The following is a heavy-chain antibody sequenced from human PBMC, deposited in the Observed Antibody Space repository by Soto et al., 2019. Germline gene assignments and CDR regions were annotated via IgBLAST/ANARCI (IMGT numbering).Heavy chain of an antibody. J-gene: IGHJ6*02. D-gene: IGHD3-3*01. CDR2: INAGNGNT. CDR1: GYTFTSYA. Sequence: ASVKVSCKASGYTFTSYAMHWVRQAPGQRLEWMGWINAGNGNTKYSQKFQGRVTITRDTSASTAYMELSSLRSEDTAVYYCARDKTIFGVVIMSGKRNYYGMDVWGQGTTVTVSS. V-gene: IGHV1-3*01. CDR3: ARDKTIFGVVIMSGKRNYYGMDV.